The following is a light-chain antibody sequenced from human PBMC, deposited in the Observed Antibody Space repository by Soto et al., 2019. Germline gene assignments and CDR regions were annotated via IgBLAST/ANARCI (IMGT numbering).Light chain of an antibody. CDR2: GAS. Sequence: EIVMTQSPATLSVSPGERATLSCRASQSISNNLAWYHQRPGQAPRLLIFGASTRATGIPARFSGSGSGTEFTLTISSLQSEDFVVYYCQQYNNWWTFGQGTKVEIK. J-gene: IGKJ1*01. V-gene: IGKV3-15*01. CDR3: QQYNNWWT. CDR1: QSISNN.